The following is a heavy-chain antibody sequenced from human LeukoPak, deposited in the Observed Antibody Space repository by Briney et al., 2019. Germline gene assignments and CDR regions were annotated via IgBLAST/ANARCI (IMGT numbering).Heavy chain of an antibody. D-gene: IGHD3-22*01. CDR2: ISSSGSTT. CDR3: ARKTSSGPFDS. V-gene: IGHV3-11*01. CDR1: GFTFSDYY. J-gene: IGHJ5*01. Sequence: GGSLRLSCAASGFTFSDYYMSWIRQAPGKGLEWVSYISSSGSTTYYADSVKGRFTISRDNAKNSLYLQMNSLRAEDTAVYYCARKTSSGPFDSWGQGTLVTVSS.